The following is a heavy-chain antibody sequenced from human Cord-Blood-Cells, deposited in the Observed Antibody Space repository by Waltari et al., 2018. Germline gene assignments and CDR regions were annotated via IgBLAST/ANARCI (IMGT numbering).Heavy chain of an antibody. D-gene: IGHD6-19*01. CDR3: ARSPMYSSGWLNY. J-gene: IGHJ4*02. Sequence: VQLVESGGGLVQPGGSLRLSCAASGFTFSSYWLSWVGQAPGKGLEWVANIKQDGSEKYYVDSVKGRFTISRDNAKNSLYLQMNSLRAEDTAVYYCARSPMYSSGWLNYWGQGTLVTVSS. V-gene: IGHV3-7*01. CDR1: GFTFSSYW. CDR2: IKQDGSEK.